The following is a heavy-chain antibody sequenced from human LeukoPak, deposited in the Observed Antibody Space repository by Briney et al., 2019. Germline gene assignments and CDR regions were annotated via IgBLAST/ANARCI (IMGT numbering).Heavy chain of an antibody. Sequence: GGSLRLSCAASGFTFSSYWMHWVRQAPGKGLVWVSRINSDGSSASYADSVKGRFTISRDNAKNTLYLQMNSLRAEDTAVYYCAKPRGDYWFAFDIWGQGTMVTVSS. D-gene: IGHD4-17*01. CDR3: AKPRGDYWFAFDI. V-gene: IGHV3-74*01. CDR1: GFTFSSYW. CDR2: INSDGSSA. J-gene: IGHJ3*02.